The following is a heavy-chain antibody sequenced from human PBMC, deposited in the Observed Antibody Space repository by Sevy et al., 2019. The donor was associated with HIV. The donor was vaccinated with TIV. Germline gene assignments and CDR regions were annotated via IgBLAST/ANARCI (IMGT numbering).Heavy chain of an antibody. D-gene: IGHD6-19*01. Sequence: GGSLRLSCAASGFTVSSNYMSWVRQAPGKGLEWVSVIYSGGSTYYADSVKGRFTISRDNYKNTLFLQMNSLRAEDTAVNYCARARSGRSGDYYYGIDVWGQGTTVTASS. CDR2: IYSGGST. J-gene: IGHJ6*02. CDR1: GFTVSSNY. V-gene: IGHV3-53*01. CDR3: ARARSGRSGDYYYGIDV.